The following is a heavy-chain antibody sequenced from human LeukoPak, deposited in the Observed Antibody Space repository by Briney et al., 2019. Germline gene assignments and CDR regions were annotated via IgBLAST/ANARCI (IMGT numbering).Heavy chain of an antibody. Sequence: PSETLSLTCTVSGGSISSYYWSWIRQPPGKGREWIGYIYYSGSTNYNPSVKSRVTISVDTSKNQFSLKLSSVTAADTAVYYCARHAPTYYYDSSGYPLYYFDYWGQGTLVTVSS. CDR2: IYYSGST. CDR1: GGSISSYY. J-gene: IGHJ4*02. V-gene: IGHV4-59*08. CDR3: ARHAPTYYYDSSGYPLYYFDY. D-gene: IGHD3-22*01.